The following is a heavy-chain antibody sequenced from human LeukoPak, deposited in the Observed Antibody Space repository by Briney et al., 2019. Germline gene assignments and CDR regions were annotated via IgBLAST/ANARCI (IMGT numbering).Heavy chain of an antibody. Sequence: PSETLSLTCTVSGGSISSSFYYWGWIRQPPGKGLEWIGSIYYSGNTYYNPSLKSRVTISVDTSKNQFSLKLSSVTAADTAVYYCARDRGIAAAGTDAFDIWGQGTMVTVSS. CDR1: GGSISSSFYY. CDR2: IYYSGNT. V-gene: IGHV4-39*07. CDR3: ARDRGIAAAGTDAFDI. J-gene: IGHJ3*02. D-gene: IGHD6-13*01.